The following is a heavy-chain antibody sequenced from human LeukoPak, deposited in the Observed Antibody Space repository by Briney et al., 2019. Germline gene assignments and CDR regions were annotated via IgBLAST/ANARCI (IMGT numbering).Heavy chain of an antibody. V-gene: IGHV3-74*01. Sequence: PGGSLRLSCAASGFTFSSYWMHWVRQAPGKGLVWVSHINSDGSSTTYADSVKGRFTISRDNAKNTLYLQMNSLRAEDTAVYYCAYLQTYYYDSSGPDAFDIWGQGTMVTVSS. CDR2: INSDGSST. CDR3: AYLQTYYYDSSGPDAFDI. J-gene: IGHJ3*02. D-gene: IGHD3-22*01. CDR1: GFTFSSYW.